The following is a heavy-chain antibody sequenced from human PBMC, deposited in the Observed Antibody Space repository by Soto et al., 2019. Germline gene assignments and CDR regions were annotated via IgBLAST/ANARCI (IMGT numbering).Heavy chain of an antibody. J-gene: IGHJ4*02. Sequence: QVQLVKSGAEVKKPGSSVKVSCKASGGTFSSYAISWVRQAPGQGLEWMGGIIPIFGTANYAQKFQGRVTITADESTSTAYMEVRSLRSEETAVYYCARDGGISGYYEYWGQGTLVNVSS. CDR1: GGTFSSYA. V-gene: IGHV1-69*12. D-gene: IGHD3-22*01. CDR2: IIPIFGTA. CDR3: ARDGGISGYYEY.